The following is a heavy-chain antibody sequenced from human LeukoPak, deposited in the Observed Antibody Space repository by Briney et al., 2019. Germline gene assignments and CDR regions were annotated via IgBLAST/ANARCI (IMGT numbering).Heavy chain of an antibody. D-gene: IGHD3-10*01. CDR1: GGSISSYY. CDR3: ARDISDMVRGVSFYYYGMDV. CDR2: IYTSGST. Sequence: SETLSLTCTVSGGSISSYYWSWIRQPAGKGLEWIGRIYTSGSTNYNPSLESRVTMSVDTSKNQFSLKLSSVTAADTAVYYCARDISDMVRGVSFYYYGMDVWGQGTTVTVSS. J-gene: IGHJ6*02. V-gene: IGHV4-4*07.